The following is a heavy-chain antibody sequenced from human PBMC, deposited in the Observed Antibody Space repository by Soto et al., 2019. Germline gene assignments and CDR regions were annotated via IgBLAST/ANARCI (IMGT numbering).Heavy chain of an antibody. CDR1: GFTFSSYS. D-gene: IGHD5-18*01. J-gene: IGHJ4*02. Sequence: PGGSLRLSCAASGFTFSSYSMNWVRQAPGKGLEWVSYISSSSSTIYYADSVKGRFTISRDNAKNSLYLQMNSLRDEDTAVYYCASSPRGYSYGYPFDYWGQGTLVTVSS. CDR3: ASSPRGYSYGYPFDY. CDR2: ISSSSSTI. V-gene: IGHV3-48*02.